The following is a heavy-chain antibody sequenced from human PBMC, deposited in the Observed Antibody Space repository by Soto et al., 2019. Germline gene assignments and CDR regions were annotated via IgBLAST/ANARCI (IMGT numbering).Heavy chain of an antibody. V-gene: IGHV3-15*01. CDR1: GFTFDNAW. CDR3: TTDRGHMYDFDY. CDR2: MKSKTDGGTA. Sequence: EVQLVESGGGLVKPGGSLRLSCAASGFTFDNAWMSWVRQAPGKGLEWVGRMKSKTDGGTADYAAPVKGRFTISRDDSKNTLFLQMNSLKTEDTAVYYCTTDRGHMYDFDYWGQGTLVPVSS. J-gene: IGHJ4*02. D-gene: IGHD2-8*01.